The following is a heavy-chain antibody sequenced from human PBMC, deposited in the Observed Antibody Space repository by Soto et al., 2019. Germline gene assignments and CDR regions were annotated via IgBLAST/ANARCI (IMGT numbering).Heavy chain of an antibody. Sequence: QVQLVQSGAEVKKPGSSVKVSCKASGGTFSSYTISWVRQAPGQGLAWMGRIIPILGIANYAQKFQGRVTITADKSTSTAYMELSSLRSEDRAVYYCASSIAVAGAEYFQHWDQGTLVSVSS. V-gene: IGHV1-69*02. D-gene: IGHD6-19*01. CDR3: ASSIAVAGAEYFQH. CDR1: GGTFSSYT. CDR2: IIPILGIA. J-gene: IGHJ1*01.